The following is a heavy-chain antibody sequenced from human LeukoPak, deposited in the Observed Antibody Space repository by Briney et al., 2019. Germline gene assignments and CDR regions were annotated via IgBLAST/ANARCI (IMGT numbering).Heavy chain of an antibody. D-gene: IGHD3-3*01. V-gene: IGHV3-30*02. J-gene: IGHJ4*02. CDR1: GFTFSSYG. Sequence: GGSLRLSCAASGFTFSSYGMHWVRQAPGKGLEGVAFIRYDGSNKYYADSVKGGFTISRDNSKNTLYLQMSSLRVEDTAVYYCTKVSKIFGVVVHEIDYWGQGTLVTVS. CDR2: IRYDGSNK. CDR3: TKVSKIFGVVVHEIDY.